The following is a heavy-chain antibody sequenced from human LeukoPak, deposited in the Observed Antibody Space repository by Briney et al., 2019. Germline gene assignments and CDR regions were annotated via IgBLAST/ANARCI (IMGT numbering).Heavy chain of an antibody. V-gene: IGHV3-30*04. J-gene: IGHJ4*02. CDR1: GYTFTSYG. D-gene: IGHD5-12*01. CDR2: ISYDGSDK. CDR3: ARARPSMWIDY. Sequence: SCKASGYTFTSYGISWVRQAPGKGLEWVAVISYDGSDKFHADSVKGRFTISRDSSKNTLYLQMNSLRPEDTAVYYCARARPSMWIDYWGQGTLVTVSS.